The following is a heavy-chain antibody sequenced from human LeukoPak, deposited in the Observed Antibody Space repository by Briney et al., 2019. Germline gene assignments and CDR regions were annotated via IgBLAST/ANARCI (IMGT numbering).Heavy chain of an antibody. CDR1: GDSISSYY. J-gene: IGHJ4*02. CDR2: IQPSGNT. V-gene: IGHV4-4*07. Sequence: SETLSLTCTVSGDSISSYYWSWIRQPAGKGLEWIGRIQPSGNTNYNPSLKSRVTLSVDTSKNLFSLKLSSVTAADTAVYYCARGPPPDFDYWGRGTLVTVSS. CDR3: ARGPPPDFDY.